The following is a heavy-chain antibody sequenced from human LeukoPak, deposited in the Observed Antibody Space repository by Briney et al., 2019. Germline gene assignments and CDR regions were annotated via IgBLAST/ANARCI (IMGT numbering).Heavy chain of an antibody. V-gene: IGHV3-21*01. J-gene: IGHJ6*03. Sequence: GGSLRLSCAASGFTFSSYWMSWVRQAPGKGLEWVSSISSSSSYIYYADSVKGRFTISRDNAKNSLYLQMNSLRAEDTAVYYCARDNYSSGWSTRAYYYYMDVWGKGTTVTVSS. CDR1: GFTFSSYW. CDR2: ISSSSSYI. D-gene: IGHD6-19*01. CDR3: ARDNYSSGWSTRAYYYYMDV.